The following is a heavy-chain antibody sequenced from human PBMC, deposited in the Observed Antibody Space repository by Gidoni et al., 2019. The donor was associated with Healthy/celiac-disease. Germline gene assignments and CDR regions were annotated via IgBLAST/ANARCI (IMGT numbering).Heavy chain of an antibody. V-gene: IGHV3-23*01. D-gene: IGHD5-18*01. CDR3: AKPRGYSYHEADY. J-gene: IGHJ4*02. CDR1: GFPFSSYA. Sequence: EVQLLESGGGLVQPGGSLRLSCAASGFPFSSYALSWVSQAPGQGLGWVSAISGSGGSTYYADSVKGRFTISRDNSKNTLYLQMNSLRAEDTAVYYCAKPRGYSYHEADYWGQGTLVTVSS. CDR2: ISGSGGST.